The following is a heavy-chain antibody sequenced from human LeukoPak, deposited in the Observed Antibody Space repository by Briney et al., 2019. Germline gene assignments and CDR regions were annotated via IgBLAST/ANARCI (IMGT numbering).Heavy chain of an antibody. CDR2: ISSSSSYI. D-gene: IGHD5-24*01. CDR3: TRGMATITMYYYYYMDV. Sequence: PGGSLRLSCAASGFTFSNYGMTWVRQAPGKGLEWVSSISSSSSYIYYADSVKGRFTISRDNAKNSLYLQMNSLRAEDTAVYYCTRGMATITMYYYYYMDVWGKGTTVTASS. CDR1: GFTFSNYG. J-gene: IGHJ6*03. V-gene: IGHV3-21*01.